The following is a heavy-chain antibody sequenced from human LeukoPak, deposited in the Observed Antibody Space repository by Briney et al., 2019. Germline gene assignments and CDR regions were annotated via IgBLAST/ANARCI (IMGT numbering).Heavy chain of an antibody. CDR1: GFTFSSYS. Sequence: GGSLRLSCAASGFTFSSYSMNWVRQAPGKGLEWVSSISSSSSYIYYADSVKGRFTISRDNAKNSLYLQMNSLRAEDKAVYYCAREDILTGYYYWGQGILVIVSS. V-gene: IGHV3-21*01. CDR3: AREDILTGYYY. J-gene: IGHJ4*02. D-gene: IGHD3-9*01. CDR2: ISSSSSYI.